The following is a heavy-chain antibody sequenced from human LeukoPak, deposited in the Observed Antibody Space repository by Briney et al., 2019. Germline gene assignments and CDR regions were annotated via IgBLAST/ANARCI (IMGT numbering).Heavy chain of an antibody. D-gene: IGHD3-10*01. CDR3: ARTTMVRGVISGFDP. J-gene: IGHJ5*02. V-gene: IGHV3-23*01. CDR2: ISGSAVST. CDR1: GFTFSSYG. Sequence: GGTLRLSCAASGFTFSSYGMSWVRQAPGKGLEWVSAISGSAVSTYYADSVKGRFTISRDNSKNTLYLQMNSLRAEDTAVYYCARTTMVRGVISGFDPWGQGTLVTVSS.